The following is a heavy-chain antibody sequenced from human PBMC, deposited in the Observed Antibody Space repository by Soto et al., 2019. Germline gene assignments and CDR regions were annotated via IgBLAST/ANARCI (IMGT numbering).Heavy chain of an antibody. CDR3: ARGGLRPY. V-gene: IGHV1-3*01. CDR1: GYTFTSYA. Sequence: ASGKVWFMASGYTFTSYAMHWVRQAPGQRLEWMGWINAGNGNTKYSQKFQGRVTITRDTSASTAYMELSRLRSEDTAVYYCARGGLRPYWGQGTLVTVS. J-gene: IGHJ4*02. D-gene: IGHD4-17*01. CDR2: INAGNGNT.